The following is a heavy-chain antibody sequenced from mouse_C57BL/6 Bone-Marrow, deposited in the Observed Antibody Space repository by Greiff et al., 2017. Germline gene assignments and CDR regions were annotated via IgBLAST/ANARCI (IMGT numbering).Heavy chain of an antibody. CDR2: IYPRSGNT. J-gene: IGHJ2*01. V-gene: IGHV1-81*01. Sequence: QVQLKQSGAELARPGASVKLSCKASGYTFTSYGISWVKQGTGPGLEWIGEIYPRSGNTSYNEKFKGKATLTADKSSSTAYMELRSLTSEDSAVYFCARRVYYGNHGGVFDYWGQGTTLTVSS. CDR3: ARRVYYGNHGGVFDY. CDR1: GYTFTSYG. D-gene: IGHD2-1*01.